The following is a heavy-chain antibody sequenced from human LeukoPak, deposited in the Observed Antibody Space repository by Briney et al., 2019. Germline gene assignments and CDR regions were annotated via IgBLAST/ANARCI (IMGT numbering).Heavy chain of an antibody. Sequence: PGGSLRLSCAASGFTFSRFAMSLVRQAPGKGLEWVAVISGSGGSTYYADSVKGRFTISRDNSKNTLYLQMNSLRAEDTAIYYCAKRVQLERAYYFDYWGQGTLVTVSS. CDR1: GFTFSRFA. CDR2: ISGSGGST. CDR3: AKRVQLERAYYFDY. D-gene: IGHD1-1*01. V-gene: IGHV3-23*01. J-gene: IGHJ4*02.